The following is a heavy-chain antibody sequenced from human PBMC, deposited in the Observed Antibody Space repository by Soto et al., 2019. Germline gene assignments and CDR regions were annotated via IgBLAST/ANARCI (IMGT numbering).Heavy chain of an antibody. Sequence: ASVKVSCKASGYSFTGYSMHWVRQAPGQGLEWMGWINPKNGATNYARKFQGRVTMTRDTSISTAYMELRSLRSDDTAVYYCARDFNSGWGRYDYIWGSYRYDAFDIWGQGTMVTVSS. CDR3: ARDFNSGWGRYDYIWGSYRYDAFDI. CDR1: GYSFTGYS. J-gene: IGHJ3*02. D-gene: IGHD3-16*01. CDR2: INPKNGAT. V-gene: IGHV1-2*02.